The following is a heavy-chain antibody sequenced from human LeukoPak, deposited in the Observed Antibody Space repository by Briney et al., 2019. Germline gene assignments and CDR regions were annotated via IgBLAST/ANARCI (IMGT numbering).Heavy chain of an antibody. CDR2: ISSSGSTI. D-gene: IGHD1-26*01. J-gene: IGHJ3*02. Sequence: TGGSLRLSCAASGFTFSDYYMSWIRLAPGKGLEWVSYISSSGSTIYYADSVKGRFTISRDNAKNSLYLQMNSLRAEDTAVYYCARDPRLGERSVAFDIWGQGTMVTVSS. CDR1: GFTFSDYY. CDR3: ARDPRLGERSVAFDI. V-gene: IGHV3-11*04.